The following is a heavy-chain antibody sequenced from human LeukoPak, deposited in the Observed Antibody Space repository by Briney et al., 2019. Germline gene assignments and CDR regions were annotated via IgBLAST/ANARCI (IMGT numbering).Heavy chain of an antibody. V-gene: IGHV4-59*01. CDR2: IYDSGST. Sequence: SETLSLTCTVSGGSISSYYWSWIRQPPGKGLEWIGYIYDSGSTNYNPSLKSRVTISVDTSKNQFSLKLGSVTAADTAVYYCARVSWFPGTSYYYMDVWGKGTTVTISS. CDR3: ARVSWFPGTSYYYMDV. J-gene: IGHJ6*03. CDR1: GGSISSYY. D-gene: IGHD1-1*01.